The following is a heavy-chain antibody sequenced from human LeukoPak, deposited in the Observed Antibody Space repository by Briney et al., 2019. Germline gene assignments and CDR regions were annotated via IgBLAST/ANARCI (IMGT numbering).Heavy chain of an antibody. CDR3: ARGGPAESYDSSGIFDY. Sequence: PSETLSLTCAVYGGSFSGYYWSWIRQPPGKGLEWIGEINHSGSTNYNPSLKSRVTISVDTSKNQFSLKLSSVTAADTAVYYCARGGPAESYDSSGIFDYWGQGTLVTVSS. J-gene: IGHJ4*02. CDR1: GGSFSGYY. D-gene: IGHD3-22*01. CDR2: INHSGST. V-gene: IGHV4-34*01.